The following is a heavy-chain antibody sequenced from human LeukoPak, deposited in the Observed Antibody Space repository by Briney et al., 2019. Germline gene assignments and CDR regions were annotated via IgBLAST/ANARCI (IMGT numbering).Heavy chain of an antibody. CDR3: ARAVGVRGDYFDY. J-gene: IGHJ4*02. CDR2: ISYDGSNK. D-gene: IGHD3-16*01. V-gene: IGHV3-30*03. Sequence: GGSLRLTCAASGFTFTSFDIHWVRQAPGKGLEWVAVISYDGSNKYYADSVKGRFTISRDNSKNTLYLQMNSLRAEDTAVYYCARAVGVRGDYFDYWGQGTLVTVSS. CDR1: GFTFTSFD.